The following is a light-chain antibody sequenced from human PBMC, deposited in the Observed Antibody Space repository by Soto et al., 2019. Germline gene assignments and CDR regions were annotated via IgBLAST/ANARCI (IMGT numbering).Light chain of an antibody. CDR2: DVT. CDR1: SSDVGAYDH. CDR3: SSVTTRTTLV. J-gene: IGLJ2*01. Sequence: ALTQPPSVSGSPGQSVTISCTGTSSDVGAYDHVSWYQQPPGTAPRVMIYDVTNRPSGVPDRFSGSKSGNTASLTISGLLPEDEADYYCSSVTTRTTLVFGGGTKVTVL. V-gene: IGLV2-18*02.